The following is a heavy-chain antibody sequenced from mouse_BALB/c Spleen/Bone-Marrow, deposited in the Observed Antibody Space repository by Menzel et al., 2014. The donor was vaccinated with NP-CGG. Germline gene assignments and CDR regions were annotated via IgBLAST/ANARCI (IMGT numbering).Heavy chain of an antibody. V-gene: IGHV14-3*02. CDR2: IDPASGNT. Sequence: EVQLQQSGAELVKPGASVKLSCTASGFNIKDTYLHWVKQGPEQGLDWIGRIDPASGNTKYDPKFQGKAIITADTSSNTAYLQLSSLTSEDTAVYYCASYRYGWYFDVWGAGTTVTVSS. D-gene: IGHD2-14*01. CDR1: GFNIKDTY. CDR3: ASYRYGWYFDV. J-gene: IGHJ1*01.